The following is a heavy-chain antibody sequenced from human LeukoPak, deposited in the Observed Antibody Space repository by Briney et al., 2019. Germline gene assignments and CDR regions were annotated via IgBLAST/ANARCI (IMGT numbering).Heavy chain of an antibody. CDR3: ARAVGSLNWFDP. Sequence: SRTVSLTCTDSGGSISSGDYYWSWIRQPPGKGLEWIGYIYYSGSTYYNPSLKSRVTISVDTSKNQFSLKLSSVTAADTAVYYCARAVGSLNWFDPWGQGTLVTVSS. CDR1: GGSISSGDYY. J-gene: IGHJ5*02. CDR2: IYYSGST. V-gene: IGHV4-30-4*01. D-gene: IGHD2-15*01.